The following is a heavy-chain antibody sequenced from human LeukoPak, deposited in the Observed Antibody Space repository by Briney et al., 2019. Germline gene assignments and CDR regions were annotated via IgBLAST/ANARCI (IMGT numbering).Heavy chain of an antibody. J-gene: IGHJ3*02. V-gene: IGHV1-69*06. Sequence: GASVKVSCKASGYTFTGYYMHWVRQAPGQGLEWMGGIIPIFGTANYAQKFQGRVTITADKFTSTAYMELSSLRSEDTAVYYCARVSLAATPGDAFDIWGQGTMVTVSS. D-gene: IGHD2-15*01. CDR2: IIPIFGTA. CDR1: GYTFTGYY. CDR3: ARVSLAATPGDAFDI.